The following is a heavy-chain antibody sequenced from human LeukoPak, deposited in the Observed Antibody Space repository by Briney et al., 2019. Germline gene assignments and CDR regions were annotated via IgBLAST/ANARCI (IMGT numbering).Heavy chain of an antibody. D-gene: IGHD2-15*01. CDR2: ISGGDGTT. CDR1: GFTFSNYA. J-gene: IGHJ4*02. CDR3: ATDRATQYFDY. V-gene: IGHV3-23*01. Sequence: PGGSLRLSCAASGFTFSNYAMNWVRQAPGKGLEWVSGISGGDGTTFYADSVKGRFTISRDNSRNTLFLQMNSLRAEDTAVYYCATDRATQYFDYWGQGTLVSVSS.